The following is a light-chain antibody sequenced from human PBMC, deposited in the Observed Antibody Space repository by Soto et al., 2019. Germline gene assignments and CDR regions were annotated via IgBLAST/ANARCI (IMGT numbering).Light chain of an antibody. Sequence: SYELTQPPSVAVSPGQTARITCSGKALPKQSAFWYQQKPGQAPALVIYKNNLTASGIPERFSCSSSGTTVTLTISGVQAEDEADYHCRSADSTGIYVVFGGGTKITVL. V-gene: IGLV3-25*03. CDR1: ALPKQS. CDR3: RSADSTGIYVV. J-gene: IGLJ2*01. CDR2: KNN.